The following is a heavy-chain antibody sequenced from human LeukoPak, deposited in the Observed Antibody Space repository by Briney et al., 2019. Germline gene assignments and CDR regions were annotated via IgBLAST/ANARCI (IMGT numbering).Heavy chain of an antibody. D-gene: IGHD6-19*01. CDR2: ISSDGRIT. CDR3: TKEGAVTGSTWFDH. V-gene: IGHV3-30*18. J-gene: IGHJ5*02. Sequence: GGSLRLSCAASGFTFSSYGIHWVRQAPGKGLEWVAVISSDGRITYYADSVKGRFTISRDNSKSTMYVQMNSLRTEDTAVYYCTKEGAVTGSTWFDHWGQGTLVTVSS. CDR1: GFTFSSYG.